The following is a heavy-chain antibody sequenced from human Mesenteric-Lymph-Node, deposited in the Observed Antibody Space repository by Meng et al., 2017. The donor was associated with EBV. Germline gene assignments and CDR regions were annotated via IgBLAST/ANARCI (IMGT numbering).Heavy chain of an antibody. CDR3: AREFWDMITFGGVIEPPDY. CDR2: IIPIFGTI. J-gene: IGHJ4*02. CDR1: ETPSATIL. D-gene: IGHD3-16*02. V-gene: IGHV1-69*06. Sequence: QVQRGQCGAEVKKPGSSMKVACKLLETPSATILSTACDRPLEGLEWMGGIIPIFGTIKYAQKFQGRVTITADKSTSTAYMEVSSLRSEDTAVYYCAREFWDMITFGGVIEPPDYWGQGTLVTVSS.